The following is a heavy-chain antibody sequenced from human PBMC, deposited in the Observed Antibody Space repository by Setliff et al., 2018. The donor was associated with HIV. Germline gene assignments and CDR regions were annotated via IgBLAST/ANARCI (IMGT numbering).Heavy chain of an antibody. V-gene: IGHV1-2*02. Sequence: ASVKVSCKASGYSFTTHDINWVRQSPGQGLEWMGWIDPNSGGTNYAQKFEGRVTMTRDTTVNTVYIEVSSLRSDDTAVYYCARNVPGILPRWVGFDPWGQGTLVTVSS. CDR1: GYSFTTHD. CDR3: ARNVPGILPRWVGFDP. J-gene: IGHJ5*02. CDR2: IDPNSGGT. D-gene: IGHD1-20*01.